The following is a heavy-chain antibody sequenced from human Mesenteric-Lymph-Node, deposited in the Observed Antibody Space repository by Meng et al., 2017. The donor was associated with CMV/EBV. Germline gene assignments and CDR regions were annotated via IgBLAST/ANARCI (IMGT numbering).Heavy chain of an antibody. J-gene: IGHJ1*01. V-gene: IGHV3-7*03. CDR1: GFTFSSYW. D-gene: IGHD3-22*01. CDR2: IKQDGSEK. Sequence: GESLKISCEASGFTFSSYWMSWVRQAPGKGLEWVANIKQDGSEKYSVDSVKGRFTFSRDNAKNSLYLQMTSLRAEDTAVYYCARGGSHYYDDRVEYFQHWGQGTLVTVSS. CDR3: ARGGSHYYDDRVEYFQH.